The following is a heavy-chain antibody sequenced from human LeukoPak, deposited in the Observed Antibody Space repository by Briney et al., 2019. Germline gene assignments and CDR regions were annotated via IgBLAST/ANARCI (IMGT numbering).Heavy chain of an antibody. Sequence: GGSLRLSCAASGFTFSSYAMSWVRQAPGKGLEWVSAISGSGGSTHYADSVKGRFTISRDNSKNTLYLQMNSLRAEDTAVYYCAKGQVGATRKGWFDPWGQGTLVTVSS. CDR1: GFTFSSYA. CDR3: AKGQVGATRKGWFDP. V-gene: IGHV3-23*01. CDR2: ISGSGGST. J-gene: IGHJ5*02. D-gene: IGHD1-26*01.